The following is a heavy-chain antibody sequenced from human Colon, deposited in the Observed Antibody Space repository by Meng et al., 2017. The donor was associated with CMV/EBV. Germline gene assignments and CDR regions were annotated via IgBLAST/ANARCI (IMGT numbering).Heavy chain of an antibody. Sequence: ASVKVSCKASGYTFTGYYIHWVRQAPGQGLEWMGWINPNSGDTTYAQIFQGRVTMTVDTPSGTVYMELKGLRSGDTAVYYCAREGTYSSSSGLGLWGPGALVTVSS. V-gene: IGHV1-2*02. CDR3: AREGTYSSSSGLGL. CDR1: GYTFTGYY. J-gene: IGHJ4*02. D-gene: IGHD6-6*01. CDR2: INPNSGDT.